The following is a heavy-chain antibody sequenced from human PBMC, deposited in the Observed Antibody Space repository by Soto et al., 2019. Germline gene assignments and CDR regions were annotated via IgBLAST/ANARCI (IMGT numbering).Heavy chain of an antibody. CDR2: INAGNGNT. Sequence: GASVKVSCKASGYTFTSYAMHWVRQAPGQRLEWMGWINAGNGNTKYSQKFQGRVTITRDTSASTAYMELSSPRSEDTAVYYCARVRTVAGLPDYYYGMDVWGQGTTVTVSS. CDR3: ARVRTVAGLPDYYYGMDV. CDR1: GYTFTSYA. J-gene: IGHJ6*02. V-gene: IGHV1-3*01. D-gene: IGHD6-19*01.